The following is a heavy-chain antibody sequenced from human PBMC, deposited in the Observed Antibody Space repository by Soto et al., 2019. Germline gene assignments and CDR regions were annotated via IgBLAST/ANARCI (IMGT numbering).Heavy chain of an antibody. CDR3: ARGRGRAPYGSGSYSHAFDI. CDR2: IYYSGST. D-gene: IGHD3-10*01. V-gene: IGHV4-59*01. J-gene: IGHJ3*02. Sequence: PSETLSLTCTVSGGSISSYYWSWIRQPPGKGLEWIGYIYYSGSTNYNPSLKSRVTISVDTSKNQFSLKLSSVTAADTAVYYCARGRGRAPYGSGSYSHAFDIWGQGTMVTVSS. CDR1: GGSISSYY.